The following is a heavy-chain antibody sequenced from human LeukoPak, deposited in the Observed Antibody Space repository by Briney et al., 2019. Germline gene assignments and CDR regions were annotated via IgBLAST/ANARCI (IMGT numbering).Heavy chain of an antibody. CDR3: ARDPGFWSGYSKFDY. CDR2: INHSGST. Sequence: PSETLSLTCAVYGGSFSGYYWSWIRQPPGKGLEWIGEINHSGSTNYNPSLKSRVTISVDTSKNQFSLKLSSVTAADTAVYYCARDPGFWSGYSKFDYWGQGTLVTVSS. J-gene: IGHJ4*02. V-gene: IGHV4-34*01. D-gene: IGHD3-3*01. CDR1: GGSFSGYY.